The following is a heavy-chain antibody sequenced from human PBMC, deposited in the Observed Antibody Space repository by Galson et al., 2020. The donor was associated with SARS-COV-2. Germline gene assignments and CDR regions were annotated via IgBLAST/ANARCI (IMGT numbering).Heavy chain of an antibody. CDR3: AKVVNSYCSGGSCQGPYYFDY. V-gene: IGHV3-23*01. D-gene: IGHD2-15*01. Sequence: GGSLRLSCAASGFTFSSYAMSWVRQAPGKGLEWVSAISGSGGSTYYADSVKGRFTISRDNSKNTLYLQMNSLRAEDTAVYYCAKVVNSYCSGGSCQGPYYFDYWGQGTLVTVSS. CDR1: GFTFSSYA. J-gene: IGHJ4*02. CDR2: ISGSGGST.